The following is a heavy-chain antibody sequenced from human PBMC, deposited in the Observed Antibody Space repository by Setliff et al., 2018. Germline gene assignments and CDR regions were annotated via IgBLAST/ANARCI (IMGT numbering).Heavy chain of an antibody. CDR3: ARSLGSGSYYNSRPFYSDY. D-gene: IGHD3-10*01. CDR2: IHHSGIT. V-gene: IGHV4-34*01. Sequence: PSETLSLTCAVYGGSFSDNYWSWIRQPPGKGLEWIGQIHHSGITNYSPSLKSRVTISVDMSKNQISLKLTSVTAADTAVYFCARSLGSGSYYNSRPFYSDYWGQGTLVTVSS. J-gene: IGHJ4*02. CDR1: GGSFSDNY.